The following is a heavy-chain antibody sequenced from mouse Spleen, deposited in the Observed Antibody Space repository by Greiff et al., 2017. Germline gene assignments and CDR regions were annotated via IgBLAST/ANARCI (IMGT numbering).Heavy chain of an antibody. CDR2: IDPSDSET. D-gene: IGHD2-4*01. CDR1: GYTFTSYW. CDR3: ARIYYDYDGIAY. V-gene: IGHV1-52*01. Sequence: QVQLQQPGAELVRPGSSVKLSCKASGYTFTSYWMHWVKQRPIQGLEWIGNIDPSDSETHYNQKFKDKATLTVDKSSSTAYMQLSSLTSEDSAVYYCARIYYDYDGIAYWGQGTLVTVSA. J-gene: IGHJ3*01.